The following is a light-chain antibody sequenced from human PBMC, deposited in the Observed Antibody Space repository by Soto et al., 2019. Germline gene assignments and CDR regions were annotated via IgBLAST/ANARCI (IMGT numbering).Light chain of an antibody. J-gene: IGLJ1*01. CDR3: CADEGRTTHV. Sequence: QSALTQPASVSGSPGQSITISCTRTSSDVGSYNFVSWYQQHPGEVPKVMIYEVSKRPSGVSDRFSGSKSGNTASLTISGLQADYEADSSCCADEGRTTHVFGTVTEVT. V-gene: IGLV2-23*02. CDR2: EVS. CDR1: SSDVGSYNF.